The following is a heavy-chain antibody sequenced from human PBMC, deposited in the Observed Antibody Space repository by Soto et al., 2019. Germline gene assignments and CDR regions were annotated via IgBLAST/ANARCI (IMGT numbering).Heavy chain of an antibody. D-gene: IGHD1-20*01. CDR2: INPNSGGT. V-gene: IGHV1-2*04. J-gene: IGHJ4*02. CDR3: ARDRRLSSQPWYNWNDVALDY. Sequence: GASVKVSCKASGYTFTGYYMHWVRQAPGQGLEWMGWINPNSGGTNYAQKFQGWVTMTRDTSISTAYMELSRLRSDDTAVYYCARDRRLSSQPWYNWNDVALDYWGQGTLVTVSS. CDR1: GYTFTGYY.